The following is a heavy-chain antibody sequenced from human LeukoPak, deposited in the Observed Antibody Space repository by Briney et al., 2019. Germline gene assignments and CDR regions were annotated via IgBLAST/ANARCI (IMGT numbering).Heavy chain of an antibody. CDR2: ISYDGSNK. Sequence: HPGGSLRLSCAASGFTFSSYAMHWVRQAPGKGLEWVAVISYDGSNKYYADSVKGRFTISRDNSKNTLYLQMNSLRAEDTAVYYCADSYYDFWSGYQAFDYWGQGTLVTVSS. CDR3: ADSYYDFWSGYQAFDY. V-gene: IGHV3-30-3*01. J-gene: IGHJ4*02. D-gene: IGHD3-3*01. CDR1: GFTFSSYA.